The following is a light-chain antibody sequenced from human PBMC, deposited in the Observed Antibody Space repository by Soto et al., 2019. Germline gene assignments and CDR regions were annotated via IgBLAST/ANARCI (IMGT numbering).Light chain of an antibody. CDR1: QSVSSY. J-gene: IGKJ3*01. Sequence: EIVLTQSPATLSLSRGERATLSCRASQSVSSYLSWYQQKPCQAPRLLIYDASNRATGIPDRFSGSGSVTDFTLTISSLEPEDFAVYYCQQRSNWATFGPGTKVDI. CDR2: DAS. V-gene: IGKV3-11*01. CDR3: QQRSNWAT.